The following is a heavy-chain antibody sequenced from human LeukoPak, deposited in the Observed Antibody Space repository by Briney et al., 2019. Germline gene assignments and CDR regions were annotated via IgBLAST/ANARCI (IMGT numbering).Heavy chain of an antibody. Sequence: GGSLRLSCAASGFTFSSYAMSWVRQAPGKGLEWVSAISDSGGSTYYADSVKGRFTISRVNSKNTLYLQMNSQRAEDKAVYYCAKDLMVRGCDFWGQGTLVTVSS. V-gene: IGHV3-23*01. CDR2: ISDSGGST. J-gene: IGHJ4*02. CDR3: AKDLMVRGCDF. CDR1: GFTFSSYA. D-gene: IGHD3-22*01.